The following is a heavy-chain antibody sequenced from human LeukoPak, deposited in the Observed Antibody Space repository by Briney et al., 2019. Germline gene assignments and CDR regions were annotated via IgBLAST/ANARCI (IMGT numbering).Heavy chain of an antibody. V-gene: IGHV3-7*04. CDR1: GFTFSSFW. Sequence: GGSLRLSCAASGFTFSSFWMSWVRQAPGKGLEWVANIKQDGSEKYYVDSVKGRFTVSRDNAENSLHLQMNSLRAEDTAVYYCARGYCSGGSCFSSTGNFDLWGRGTLVTVSS. D-gene: IGHD2-15*01. J-gene: IGHJ2*01. CDR3: ARGYCSGGSCFSSTGNFDL. CDR2: IKQDGSEK.